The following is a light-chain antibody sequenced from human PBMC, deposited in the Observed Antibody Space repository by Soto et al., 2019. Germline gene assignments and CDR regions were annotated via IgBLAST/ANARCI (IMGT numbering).Light chain of an antibody. V-gene: IGLV2-14*03. J-gene: IGLJ1*01. CDR3: SSYTTSNSRQIV. CDR2: DVS. Sequence: ALTQPASVSGSPGQSITISCPGTSSDVGVYNYVSWYQHHPGKAPKLMIYDVSNRPSGVSNRFSGSKSGKTASLTISGLQPEDEADYYCSSYTTSNSRQIVLGTGTRSPS. CDR1: SSDVGVYNY.